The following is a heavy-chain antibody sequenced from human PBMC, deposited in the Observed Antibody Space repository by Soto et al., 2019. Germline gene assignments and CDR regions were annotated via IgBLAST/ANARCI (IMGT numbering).Heavy chain of an antibody. J-gene: IGHJ5*02. CDR1: GGSFSGYY. CDR3: ARGGGTRNWFDP. V-gene: IGHV4-34*01. CDR2: INHSGST. D-gene: IGHD2-15*01. Sequence: SETLSLTCAVYGGSFSGYYWSWIRQPPGKGLEWIGEINHSGSTNYNPSLKSRVTISVDTSKNQFSLKLSSVTAADTAVYYCARGGGTRNWFDPWGQGTLVTVSS.